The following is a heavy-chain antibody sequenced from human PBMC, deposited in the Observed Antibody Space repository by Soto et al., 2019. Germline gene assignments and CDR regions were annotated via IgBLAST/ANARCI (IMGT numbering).Heavy chain of an antibody. CDR3: ARPSGGYSYGYQPDYYYGMDG. Sequence: GGSLRLSCAASGFTFSSYSMNWVRQAPGKGLEWVSSISSSSSYIYYADSVKGRFTISRDNAKNSLYLQMNSLRAEDTAVYYCARPSGGYSYGYQPDYYYGMDGWGQGTTVTVSS. J-gene: IGHJ6*02. CDR1: GFTFSSYS. CDR2: ISSSSSYI. V-gene: IGHV3-21*01. D-gene: IGHD5-18*01.